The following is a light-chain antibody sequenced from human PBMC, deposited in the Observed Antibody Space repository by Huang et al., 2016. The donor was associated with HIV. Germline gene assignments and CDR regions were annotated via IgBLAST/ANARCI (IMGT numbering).Light chain of an antibody. CDR1: QSVNNN. CDR2: GAA. CDR3: QQYNNWPPYT. J-gene: IGKJ2*01. V-gene: IGKV3-15*01. Sequence: EIVMTQSPATLSVSPGERATLSCRASQSVNNNLAWYQQKPGQAPRLLIHGAATRATGIPARFSGSGSGTDVTLTINSLQSEDFATYYCQQYNNWPPYTFGQGTKLEIK.